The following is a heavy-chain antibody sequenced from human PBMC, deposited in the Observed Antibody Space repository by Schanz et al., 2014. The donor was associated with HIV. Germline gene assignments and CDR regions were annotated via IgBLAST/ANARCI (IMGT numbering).Heavy chain of an antibody. D-gene: IGHD2-15*01. V-gene: IGHV1-18*01. CDR3: ARGSCSGGTCYSGDH. Sequence: QVQLVQSGAEVKKPGASVRVSCKTSGYIFTSNGINWVRQAPGQGLEWMGWISGYIGNTDYAQNLQDRVTMTADTFTSTAYMELRSLTSDDTAVYYCARGSCSGGTCYSGDHWGQGTLVTVSA. J-gene: IGHJ4*02. CDR1: GYIFTSNG. CDR2: ISGYIGNT.